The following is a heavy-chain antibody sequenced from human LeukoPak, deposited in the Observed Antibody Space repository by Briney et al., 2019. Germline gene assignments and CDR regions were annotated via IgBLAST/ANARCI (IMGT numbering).Heavy chain of an antibody. V-gene: IGHV3-48*01. CDR1: GFTFSSYS. CDR2: ISSSSSTI. J-gene: IGHJ5*02. D-gene: IGHD3-3*01. Sequence: GGSLRLSCAASGFTFSSYSMTWVRQAPGKGLEWVSYISSSSSTIYYADSVKGRFTISRDNAKNSLYLQMNSLRAEDTAVYYCAREGAYYDFWSGYYRGESWFDPWGQGTLVTVSS. CDR3: AREGAYYDFWSGYYRGESWFDP.